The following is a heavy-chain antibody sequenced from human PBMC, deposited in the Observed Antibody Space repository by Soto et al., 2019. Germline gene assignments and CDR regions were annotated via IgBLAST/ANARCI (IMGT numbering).Heavy chain of an antibody. CDR1: GFTCLSSA. CDR3: TRVSYMDV. V-gene: IGHV3-23*01. Sequence: GTLRVSCAVSGFTCLSSAMTWIRQAPGKGLEWVSTISGSGDKYYADSVKGHFAISRDNSKDTLYVQMGSLIAEDTAVYYCTRVSYMDVWGQGTTVTVSS. D-gene: IGHD2-21*01. CDR2: ISGSGDK. J-gene: IGHJ6*03.